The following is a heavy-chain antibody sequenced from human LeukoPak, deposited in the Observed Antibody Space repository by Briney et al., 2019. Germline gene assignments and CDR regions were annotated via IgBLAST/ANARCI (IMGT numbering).Heavy chain of an antibody. J-gene: IGHJ4*02. Sequence: ASVKVSCKASGYTFTSYDINWVRQATGQGLEWMGWMNPNSGNTGYAQKFQGRVTMTRNTSISTAYMELSSLRSEDTAVYYCARDAPIAAAGNVIFYWGQGTLVTVSS. CDR2: MNPNSGNT. D-gene: IGHD6-13*01. V-gene: IGHV1-8*01. CDR1: GYTFTSYD. CDR3: ARDAPIAAAGNVIFY.